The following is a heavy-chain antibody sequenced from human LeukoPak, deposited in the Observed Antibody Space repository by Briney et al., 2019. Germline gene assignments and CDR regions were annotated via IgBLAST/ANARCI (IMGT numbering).Heavy chain of an antibody. V-gene: IGHV3-30*02. Sequence: PGGSLRLSCAASGFTFSSYGMHWVRQAPGKGLEWVAFIRYDGSNKYYADSVKGRFTISRDNSKNTLYLQMNSLRAEDTAVYYCAKGKVVGATSYYFDYWGQGTLVTVSS. CDR1: GFTFSSYG. CDR2: IRYDGSNK. J-gene: IGHJ4*02. D-gene: IGHD1-26*01. CDR3: AKGKVVGATSYYFDY.